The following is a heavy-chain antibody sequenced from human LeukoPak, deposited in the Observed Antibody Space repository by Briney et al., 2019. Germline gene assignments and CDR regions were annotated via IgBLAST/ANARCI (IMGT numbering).Heavy chain of an antibody. J-gene: IGHJ6*02. Sequence: GGSLRLSCAASGFTFSSYAMSWVRQAPGKGLEWVSAISGSGGSTYYADSVKGRFTISRDNSKNTLYLQMNSLRAEDTAVYYCAKGRVLLRPTYYYGSGSYYNPYYYYGMDVWGQGTTVTVSS. CDR2: ISGSGGST. CDR3: AKGRVLLRPTYYYGSGSYYNPYYYYGMDV. V-gene: IGHV3-23*01. CDR1: GFTFSSYA. D-gene: IGHD3-10*01.